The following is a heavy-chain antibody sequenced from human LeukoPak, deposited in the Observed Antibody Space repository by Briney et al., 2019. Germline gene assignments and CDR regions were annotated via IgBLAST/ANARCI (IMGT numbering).Heavy chain of an antibody. CDR2: IYYSGST. Sequence: SETLSLTWPVSAGSISSYHRSWIRQPPWKGLEWIGYIYYSGSTNYNPSLKSRVTISVDTSKNQFSLKLSSVTAADTAAYYCARAPTYYDYVWGSYRPARFDYWGQGTLVTVSS. CDR3: ARAPTYYDYVWGSYRPARFDY. V-gene: IGHV4-59*01. D-gene: IGHD3-16*02. J-gene: IGHJ4*02. CDR1: AGSISSYH.